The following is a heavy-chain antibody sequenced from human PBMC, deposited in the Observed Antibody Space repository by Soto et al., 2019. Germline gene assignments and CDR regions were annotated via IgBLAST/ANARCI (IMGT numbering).Heavy chain of an antibody. J-gene: IGHJ4*02. CDR1: GFTFSSYA. CDR2: ISGSGGST. CDR3: ATHPSIVVVIISY. Sequence: QSGGSLRLSCAASGFTFSSYAMSWVRQAPGKGLEWVSAISGSGGSTYYADSVKGRFTISRDNSKNTLYLQMNSLRAEDTAVYYCATHPSIVVVIISYWGQGTLVTVSS. D-gene: IGHD3-22*01. V-gene: IGHV3-23*01.